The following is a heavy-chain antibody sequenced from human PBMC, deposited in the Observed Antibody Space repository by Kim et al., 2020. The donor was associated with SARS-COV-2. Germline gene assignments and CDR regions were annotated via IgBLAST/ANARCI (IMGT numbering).Heavy chain of an antibody. D-gene: IGHD6-6*01. J-gene: IGHJ4*01. CDR1: GGSISSYY. Sequence: SETLSLTCTVSGGSISSYYWSWIRQPPGKGLEWIGYIYYSGSTNYNPSLKSRVTISVDTSKNQFSLKLSSVTAADTAVYYCARSIAARPRLPPRPWDYWG. CDR2: IYYSGST. CDR3: ARSIAARPRLPPRPWDY. V-gene: IGHV4-59*08.